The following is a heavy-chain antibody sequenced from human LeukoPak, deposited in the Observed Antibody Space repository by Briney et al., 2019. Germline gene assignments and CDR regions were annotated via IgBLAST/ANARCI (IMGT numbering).Heavy chain of an antibody. CDR1: GYTFTSYG. CDR3: ARDLITMFNWFDP. J-gene: IGHJ5*02. Sequence: VALVKVSCKASGYTFTSYGISWVRQAPGQGLECKGWISAYNGNTNYAQKLQGRVTMTTDTSTSTAYMELRSLRSDDTAVYYCARDLITMFNWFDPWGQGTLVTVSS. D-gene: IGHD3-10*02. V-gene: IGHV1-18*01. CDR2: ISAYNGNT.